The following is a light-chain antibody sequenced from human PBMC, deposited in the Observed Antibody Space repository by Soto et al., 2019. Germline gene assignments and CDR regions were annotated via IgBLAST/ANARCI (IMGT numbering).Light chain of an antibody. J-gene: IGLJ1*01. CDR1: SSDVGGYNY. CDR2: EVS. Sequence: QSALTQPASVSGSPGQSITISCTGTSSDVGGYNYVSWYQQHPGKAPKLMIYEVSNRPSGVSNRFSGSKSGNTASLTISGLQAEDEADYYCSSYTSSSTSSYVFGTGTKV. CDR3: SSYTSSSTSSYV. V-gene: IGLV2-14*01.